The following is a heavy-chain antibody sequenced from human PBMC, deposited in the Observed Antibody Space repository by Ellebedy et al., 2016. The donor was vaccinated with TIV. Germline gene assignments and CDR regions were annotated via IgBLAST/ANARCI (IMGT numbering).Heavy chain of an antibody. CDR3: ARDVGIAAAFDY. D-gene: IGHD6-13*01. J-gene: IGHJ4*02. CDR2: ISSSGSTI. V-gene: IGHV3-48*04. Sequence: GESLKISCAASGFTFSSYWMNWVRQAPGKGLEWVSYISSSGSTIYYADSVKGRFTISRDNAKNSLYLQMNSLRAEDTAVYYCARDVGIAAAFDYWGQGTLVTVSS. CDR1: GFTFSSYW.